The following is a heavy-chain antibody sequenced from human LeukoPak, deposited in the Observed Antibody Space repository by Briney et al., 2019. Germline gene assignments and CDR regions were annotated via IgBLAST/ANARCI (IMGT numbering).Heavy chain of an antibody. V-gene: IGHV4-30-4*07. D-gene: IGHD2-2*01. CDR2: IYYSGST. CDR3: ASRSSSRYYYYMDV. CDR1: GGFISSGGYS. J-gene: IGHJ6*03. Sequence: PSQTLSLTCAVSGGFISSGGYSWSWIRQPPGKGLECIGYIYYSGSTYYRPSLKSRVTISVDTSKNQFSLKLSSVTAADTAVYYCASRSSSRYYYYMDVWGKGTTVTVSS.